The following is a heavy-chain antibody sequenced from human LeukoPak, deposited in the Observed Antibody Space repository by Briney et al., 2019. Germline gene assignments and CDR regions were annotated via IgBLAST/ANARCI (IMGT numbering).Heavy chain of an antibody. CDR3: ARARGQLVPFDY. CDR2: IYYSGST. V-gene: IGHV4-59*01. J-gene: IGHJ4*02. Sequence: SETLSLTCTVSGGSISSYYWSWLRQPPGKGLEWIGYIYYSGSTNYNHSLKSRVTISVDTSKNQFSLKLSSVTAADTAVYYCARARGQLVPFDYWGQGTLVTVSS. D-gene: IGHD6-6*01. CDR1: GGSISSYY.